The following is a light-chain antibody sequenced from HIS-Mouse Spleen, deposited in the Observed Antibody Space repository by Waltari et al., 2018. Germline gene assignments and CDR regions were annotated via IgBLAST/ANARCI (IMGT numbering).Light chain of an antibody. Sequence: EIVLTQSPATLSLSPGERATLPCRASQRFSSYLAWYQQNPGQAPRLLIYDASNRATGIPARFSGSGSGTDFTLTISSLEPEDFAVYYCQQRSNWPPITFGQGTRLEIK. CDR1: QRFSSY. CDR2: DAS. V-gene: IGKV3-11*01. J-gene: IGKJ5*01. CDR3: QQRSNWPPIT.